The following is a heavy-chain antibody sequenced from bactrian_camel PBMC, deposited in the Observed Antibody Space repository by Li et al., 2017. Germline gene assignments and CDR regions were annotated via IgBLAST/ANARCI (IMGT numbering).Heavy chain of an antibody. J-gene: IGHJ4*01. V-gene: IGHV3S1*01. Sequence: VQLVESGGGSVQAGGSLRLPCAASDHTSSSYCMTWFRQAPGKEREGVACIDTDGTAFYADSVKGRFTISRDNAKNTLYLQLNDLKTEDTAMYYCARDEGWTTETPEAKGTQVTVS. CDR1: DHTSSSYC. D-gene: IGHD2*01. CDR2: IDTDGTA.